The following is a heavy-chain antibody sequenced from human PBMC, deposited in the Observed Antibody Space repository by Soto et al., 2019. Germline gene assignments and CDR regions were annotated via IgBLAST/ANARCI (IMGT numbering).Heavy chain of an antibody. CDR2: TSWNSGSI. CDR3: AKDYSRSGWRPYFDY. V-gene: IGHV3-9*01. D-gene: IGHD6-19*01. Sequence: EVQLVESGGGLVQPGRSLRLSCAASGFTFDADAMHWVRQAPGKGLEWVSGTSWNSGSIGYADSVKGRFTISRDNAKNSLYLQMNSLRAEDTALYYCAKDYSRSGWRPYFDYWGQGTLVTVSS. CDR1: GFTFDADA. J-gene: IGHJ4*02.